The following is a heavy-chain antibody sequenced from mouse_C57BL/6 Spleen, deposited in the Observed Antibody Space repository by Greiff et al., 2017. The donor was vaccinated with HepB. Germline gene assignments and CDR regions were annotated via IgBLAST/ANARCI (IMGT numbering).Heavy chain of an antibody. V-gene: IGHV1-39*01. CDR3: AIIYYGNDYYAMDY. CDR1: GYSFTDYN. CDR2: INPNYGTT. D-gene: IGHD2-1*01. J-gene: IGHJ4*01. Sequence: EVKLMESGPELVKPGASVKISCKASGYSFTDYNMNWVKQSNGKSLEWIGVINPNYGTTSYNQKFKGKATLTVDQSSSTAYMQLNSLTSEDSAVYYCAIIYYGNDYYAMDYWGQGTSVTVSS.